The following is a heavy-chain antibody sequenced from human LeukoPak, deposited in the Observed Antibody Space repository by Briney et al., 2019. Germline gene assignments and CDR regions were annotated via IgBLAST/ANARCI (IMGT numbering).Heavy chain of an antibody. J-gene: IGHJ3*02. Sequence: GGSLRLSCAASGFTFSSYGMHWVRQAPGMGLEWVSSISGSGGSTQYADSVQGRFAISRDNSKNTLYLQMNSLRVEDTAVYFCARDPNGDYIGTFDMWGRGTMVSVSS. V-gene: IGHV3-23*01. CDR2: ISGSGGST. CDR1: GFTFSSYG. D-gene: IGHD4-17*01. CDR3: ARDPNGDYIGTFDM.